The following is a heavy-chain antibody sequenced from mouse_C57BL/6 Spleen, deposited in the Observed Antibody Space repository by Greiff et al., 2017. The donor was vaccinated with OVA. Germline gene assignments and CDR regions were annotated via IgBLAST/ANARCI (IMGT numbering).Heavy chain of an antibody. J-gene: IGHJ1*03. CDR2: INPNNGGT. D-gene: IGHD2-4*01. CDR1: GYTFTDYY. CDR3: ARKLRPFYWYFDV. Sequence: VQLQQSGPELVKPGASVKISCKASGYTFTDYYMNWVKQSHGKSLEWIGDINPNNGGTSYNQKFKGKATLTVDKSSSTAYMELRSLTSEDSAVYYCARKLRPFYWYFDVWGTGTTVTVSS. V-gene: IGHV1-26*01.